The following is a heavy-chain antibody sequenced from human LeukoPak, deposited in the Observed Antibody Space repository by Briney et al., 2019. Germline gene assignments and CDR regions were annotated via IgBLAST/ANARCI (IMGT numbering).Heavy chain of an antibody. J-gene: IGHJ4*02. CDR1: GFTLSSYS. CDR2: ISSESRNI. V-gene: IGHV3-48*01. Sequence: PGGSLRLSCAASGFTLSSYSMNWVRQAPGKGLEWISYISSESRNIYYADSVKGRFTTSRDNAKNSLFLQMNSLRAEDTAVYYCARRGLDSSGYFSDSWGQGTLVTVSS. CDR3: ARRGLDSSGYFSDS. D-gene: IGHD3-22*01.